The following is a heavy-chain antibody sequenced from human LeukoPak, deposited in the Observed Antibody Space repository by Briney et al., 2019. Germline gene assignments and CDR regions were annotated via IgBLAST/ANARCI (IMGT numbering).Heavy chain of an antibody. CDR2: INHSGST. J-gene: IGHJ1*01. Sequence: SETLSLTCAVYGGSFSGYYWSWIRQPPGKGLEWIGEINHSGSTNYNPSLKSRVTISVDTSKNQSSLKLSSVTAADTAVYYCARGRSRIFQHWGQGTLVTVSS. V-gene: IGHV4-34*01. CDR1: GGSFSGYY. CDR3: ARGRSRIFQH.